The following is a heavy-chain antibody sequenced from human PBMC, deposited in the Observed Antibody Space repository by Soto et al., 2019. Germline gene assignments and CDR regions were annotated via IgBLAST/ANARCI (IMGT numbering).Heavy chain of an antibody. CDR2: VFYSGGT. CDR3: ARLWYYDSSGYYIDY. D-gene: IGHD3-22*01. V-gene: IGHV4-59*12. CDR1: GGSISTYY. J-gene: IGHJ4*02. Sequence: SETLSLTCTVSGGSISTYYWSWIRQPPGKGLEWIGYVFYSGGTSYNPSLKSRVTISVDTSKNQFSLKLSSLTAADTAVYYCARLWYYDSSGYYIDYWGQGTLVTVSS.